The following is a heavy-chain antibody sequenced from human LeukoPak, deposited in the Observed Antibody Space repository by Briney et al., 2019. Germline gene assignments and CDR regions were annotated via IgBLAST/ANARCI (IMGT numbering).Heavy chain of an antibody. Sequence: ASVKVSCKASGGTFSSYAISWVRQAPGQGLEWMGGIIPIFGTANYAQKFQGRVTITADKSTSTAYMELSSLRSEDTAVYYCASSGDYYYYYYMDVWGKGTTVTVSS. CDR2: IIPIFGTA. V-gene: IGHV1-69*06. CDR3: ASSGDYYYYYYMDV. J-gene: IGHJ6*03. CDR1: GGTFSSYA. D-gene: IGHD3-10*01.